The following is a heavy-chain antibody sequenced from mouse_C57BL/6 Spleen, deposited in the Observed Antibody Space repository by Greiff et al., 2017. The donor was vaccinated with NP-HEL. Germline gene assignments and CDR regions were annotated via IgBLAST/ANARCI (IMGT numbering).Heavy chain of an antibody. D-gene: IGHD2-2*01. CDR2: IDPETGGT. CDR3: TRRGLRRYYFDY. CDR1: GYTFTDYE. Sequence: VQLQQSGAELVRPGASVTLSCKASGYTFTDYEMHWVKQTPVHGLEWIGAIDPETGGTAYNQKFKGKAILTADKSSSTAYMELRSLTSEDSAVYYCTRRGLRRYYFDYWGQGTTLTVSS. V-gene: IGHV1-15*01. J-gene: IGHJ2*01.